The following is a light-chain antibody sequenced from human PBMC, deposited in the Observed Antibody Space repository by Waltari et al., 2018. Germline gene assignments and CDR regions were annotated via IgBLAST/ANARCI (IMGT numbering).Light chain of an antibody. J-gene: IGKJ2*01. Sequence: DIVMTQSPDSLAVSLGERATINCKSSHSVLETSANKNYLAWYQQRPGQSPKMLFYWASVREAGVPVRLSASGSGTDFTLTINSLQAEDVAVYFCQQYFSGHTFGQGTKLEIK. CDR3: QQYFSGHT. CDR2: WAS. CDR1: HSVLETSANKNY. V-gene: IGKV4-1*01.